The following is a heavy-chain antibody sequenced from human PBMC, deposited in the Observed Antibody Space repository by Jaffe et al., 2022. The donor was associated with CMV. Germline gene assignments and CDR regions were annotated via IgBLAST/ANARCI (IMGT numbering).Heavy chain of an antibody. Sequence: EVQLVESGGGLVKPGGSLRLSCAASGFTFSNAWMSWVRQAPGKGLEWVGRIKSKTDGGTTDYAAPVKGRFTISRDDSKNTLYLQMNSLKTEDTAVYYCTTVSTYDSSGYYYLPDAFDIWGQGTMVTVSS. CDR3: TTVSTYDSSGYYYLPDAFDI. D-gene: IGHD3-22*01. CDR1: GFTFSNAW. CDR2: IKSKTDGGTT. V-gene: IGHV3-15*01. J-gene: IGHJ3*02.